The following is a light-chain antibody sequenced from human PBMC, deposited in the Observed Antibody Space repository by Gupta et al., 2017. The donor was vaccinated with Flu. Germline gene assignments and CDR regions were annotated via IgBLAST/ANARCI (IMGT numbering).Light chain of an antibody. CDR2: SVS. CDR3: QQANTFPRT. Sequence: DIQMTQSPSSVSASVGDRVTITCRASQGISHYLAWYQQKPGKAPELLIYSVSNRLSGVPSRFTGSWSGTDFTLTISSLQPEDFGTYYCQQANTFPRTFGQGTKVESK. V-gene: IGKV1-12*01. CDR1: QGISHY. J-gene: IGKJ1*01.